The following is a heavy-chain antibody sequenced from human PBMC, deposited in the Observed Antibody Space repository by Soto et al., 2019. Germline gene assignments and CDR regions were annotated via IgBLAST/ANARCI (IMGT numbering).Heavy chain of an antibody. CDR1: GGSISSGDYD. Sequence: SETLSLTCTVSGGSISSGDYDWSWIRQPPGKGLEWIGYIYYSGSTYYNPSLKSRVTISVDTSKNQFSLKLSSVTAADTAVYYCARSYGSGSYFGPSWGQGTLVTVSS. V-gene: IGHV4-30-4*01. CDR2: IYYSGST. D-gene: IGHD3-10*01. J-gene: IGHJ5*02. CDR3: ARSYGSGSYFGPS.